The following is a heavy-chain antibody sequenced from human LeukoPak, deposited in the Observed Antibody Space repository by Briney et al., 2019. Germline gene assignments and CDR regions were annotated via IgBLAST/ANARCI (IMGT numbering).Heavy chain of an antibody. CDR3: SGHATAGDVFDI. CDR2: INSGGSST. J-gene: IGHJ3*02. V-gene: IGHV3-74*01. CDR1: GVTFSSYW. Sequence: GGSLRLSCAASGVTFSSYWMNWVRQAPGKGLLWVSRINSGGSSTTYADSVKGRFTISRDNAKNTLYLQMNSLKAEDTAVYYCSGHATAGDVFDIWGQGTMVTVSS.